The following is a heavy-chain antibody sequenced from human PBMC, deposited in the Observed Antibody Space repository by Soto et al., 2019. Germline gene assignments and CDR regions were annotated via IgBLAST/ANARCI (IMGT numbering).Heavy chain of an antibody. CDR2: IIPIFGTA. CDR1: GGTFISYG. CDR3: ARDRIAVAGPPPYYYYGMDV. V-gene: IGHV1-69*13. D-gene: IGHD6-19*01. J-gene: IGHJ6*02. Sequence: SVKVSCKSSGGTFISYGISWVRQAPGQGLEWMGGIIPIFGTASYAQKFQDRVTIKADESTSTAYMELRRLRFEDTAVYYCARDRIAVAGPPPYYYYGMDVWGQGTTVTVSS.